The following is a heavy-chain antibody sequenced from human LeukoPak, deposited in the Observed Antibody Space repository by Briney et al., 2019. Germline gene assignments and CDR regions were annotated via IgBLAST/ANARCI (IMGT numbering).Heavy chain of an antibody. CDR1: GFTFSNAW. CDR3: TTLIYITMVRGVIPY. CDR2: IKSKTDGGTT. Sequence: GGSLRLSCAASGFTFSNAWMSWVRQAPGKGLEWVGRIKSKTDGGTTDYAAPVKGRFTISRDDSKNTLYLQMNSLKTEDTAVYYCTTLIYITMVRGVIPYWGQGTLVTVSS. J-gene: IGHJ4*02. V-gene: IGHV3-15*01. D-gene: IGHD3-10*01.